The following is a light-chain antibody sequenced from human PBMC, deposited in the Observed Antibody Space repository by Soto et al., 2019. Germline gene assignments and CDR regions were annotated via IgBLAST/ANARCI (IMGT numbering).Light chain of an antibody. J-gene: IGLJ1*01. Sequence: QSALTQPASVSGSPGQSIAISCTGSSSDVGFYNYVSWYQQHPGKIPKLIIYEVTNRPSGVSNRFSGSKSGNTASLTISGLQAEDEADYYWCSYTTSSTRVFGSGTKVTVL. CDR3: CSYTTSSTRV. V-gene: IGLV2-14*01. CDR2: EVT. CDR1: SSDVGFYNY.